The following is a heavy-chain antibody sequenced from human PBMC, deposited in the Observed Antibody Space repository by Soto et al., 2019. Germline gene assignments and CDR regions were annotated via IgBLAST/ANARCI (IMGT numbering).Heavy chain of an antibody. CDR1: GFTFSSYW. J-gene: IGHJ6*03. Sequence: PGGSLRLSCAASGFTFSSYWMHWVRQAPGKGLVWVSRINSDGSSTSYADYVKGRFTISRDNAKNTLYLQMNSLRAEDTAVYYCARGDLVVAAFMSYYMDVWGKGTTVTVSS. D-gene: IGHD2-15*01. V-gene: IGHV3-74*01. CDR2: INSDGSST. CDR3: ARGDLVVAAFMSYYMDV.